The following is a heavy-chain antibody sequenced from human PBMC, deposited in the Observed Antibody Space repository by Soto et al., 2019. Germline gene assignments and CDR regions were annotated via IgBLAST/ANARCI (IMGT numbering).Heavy chain of an antibody. CDR1: GASIYNGGYF. J-gene: IGHJ4*02. CDR3: ARHIRTQLWLLGYFAY. V-gene: IGHV4-30-4*01. CDR2: IHNSGSP. Sequence: SETLSLTCSVSGASIYNGGYFWSWIRQSPGKGLEWIGHIHNSGSPYNNPSLKSRVTISADTSKNQFSLKLSSVTAADTAVYYCARHIRTQLWLLGYFAYWGQGTLITVSS. D-gene: IGHD5-18*01.